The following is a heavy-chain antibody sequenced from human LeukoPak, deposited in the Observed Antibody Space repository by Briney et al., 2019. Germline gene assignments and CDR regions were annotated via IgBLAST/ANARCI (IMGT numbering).Heavy chain of an antibody. CDR2: IKQDGSEK. V-gene: IGHV3-7*01. CDR3: ARDGQKGTYYDFWSGYFRYMDV. Sequence: SGGSLRLSCAASGFTFSSYWMSWVRQAPGKGLEWEANIKQDGSEKYYVDSVKGRFTISRDNAKNSLYLQMNSLRAEDTAVYHCARDGQKGTYYDFWSGYFRYMDVWGKGTTVTVSS. CDR1: GFTFSSYW. D-gene: IGHD3-3*01. J-gene: IGHJ6*03.